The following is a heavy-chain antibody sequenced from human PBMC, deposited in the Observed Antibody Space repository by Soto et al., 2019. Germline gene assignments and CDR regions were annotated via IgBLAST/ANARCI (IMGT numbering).Heavy chain of an antibody. CDR1: GGTFSSYA. Sequence: SVKVSCKASGGTFSSYAISWVRQAPGQGLEWMGGIIPIFGTANYAQKFQGRVTITADESTSTAYMELSSLRSENTAVYYCARGIGSSSFEYFRHWGKGTRVTVPS. CDR3: ARGIGSSSFEYFRH. J-gene: IGHJ1*01. V-gene: IGHV1-69*13. D-gene: IGHD6-6*01. CDR2: IIPIFGTA.